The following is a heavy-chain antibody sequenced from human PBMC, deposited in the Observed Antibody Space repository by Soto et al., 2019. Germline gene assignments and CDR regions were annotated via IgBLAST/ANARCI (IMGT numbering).Heavy chain of an antibody. CDR3: ARPYVEVAVNDAFDI. D-gene: IGHD3-16*01. Sequence: EVQLLDSGGGLVQPGGSLRLSCAASGFTFSTYALPWVRQAPGKGLEWVSSIGTHADTTCYVDSVKGRFSISRDNSKNTVYLQMSSLSAEDTAVYYCARPYVEVAVNDAFDIWGRGTMVTVSS. CDR1: GFTFSTYA. V-gene: IGHV3-23*01. J-gene: IGHJ3*02. CDR2: IGTHADTT.